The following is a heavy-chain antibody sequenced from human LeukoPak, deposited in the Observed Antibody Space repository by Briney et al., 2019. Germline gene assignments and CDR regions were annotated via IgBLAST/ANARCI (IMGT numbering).Heavy chain of an antibody. CDR1: RFTFSDYY. Sequence: GGSLRHSCAASRFTFSDYYMSWIRQAPGKGLEWVSYISSSSSTIYYADSVKGRFTISRDNAKNSLYLQMNSLRDEDTAVYYCARSHLRPDYWGQGTLVTVSS. J-gene: IGHJ4*02. CDR3: ARSHLRPDY. CDR2: ISSSSSTI. V-gene: IGHV3-11*04.